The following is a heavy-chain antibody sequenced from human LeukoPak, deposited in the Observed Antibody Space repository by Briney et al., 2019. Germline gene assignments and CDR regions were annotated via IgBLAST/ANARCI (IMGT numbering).Heavy chain of an antibody. D-gene: IGHD6-6*01. CDR2: IYYSGST. J-gene: IGHJ4*02. V-gene: IGHV4-59*01. Sequence: SETLSLTCTASGGSISSYYWSWIRQPPGKGLEWIGYIYYSGSTNYNPSLKSRVTISVDTSKNQFSLKLSSVTAADTAVYYCARVSVAAHFYFDYWGQGTLVTVSS. CDR1: GGSISSYY. CDR3: ARVSVAAHFYFDY.